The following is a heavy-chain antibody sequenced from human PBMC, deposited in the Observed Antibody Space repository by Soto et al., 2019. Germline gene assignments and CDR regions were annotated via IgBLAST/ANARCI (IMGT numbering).Heavy chain of an antibody. V-gene: IGHV3-23*01. Sequence: EVQVLESGGGLIQPGGSLRLSCGASGFTFSSYGMNWVRQTPGKGLEWVSDISSSGGGTNYAHSVKGQFTISRDNSKNTLYMQMNSLRAEDTAVYYCAKVAGTHNVFDIWGQGTMVTVSS. CDR3: AKVAGTHNVFDI. J-gene: IGHJ3*02. CDR2: ISSSGGGT. CDR1: GFTFSSYG.